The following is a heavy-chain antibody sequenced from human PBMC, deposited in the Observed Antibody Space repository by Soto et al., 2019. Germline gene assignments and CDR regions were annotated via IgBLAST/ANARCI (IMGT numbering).Heavy chain of an antibody. CDR1: GDSLSTYY. Sequence: SETLSLTCTVSGDSLSTYYWSWIRQPAGERLEWIGRIHDTGRTNYNPSLKSRVTMSVDTSKNQFSLRVNSVTAADTAVYYCARESVSGTYRFDSWGQGTLVTVS. V-gene: IGHV4-4*07. CDR3: ARESVSGTYRFDS. CDR2: IHDTGRT. D-gene: IGHD3-16*02. J-gene: IGHJ4*02.